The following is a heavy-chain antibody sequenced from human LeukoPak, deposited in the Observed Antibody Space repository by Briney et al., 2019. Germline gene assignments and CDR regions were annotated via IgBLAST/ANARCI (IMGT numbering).Heavy chain of an antibody. J-gene: IGHJ6*03. Sequence: PGGSLRLSCAASGFTFSSYGMHWVRQAPGKGLEWVAVIWYGGSNKYYADSVKGRFTISRDNSKNTLYLQMNSLRAEDTAVYYCAKSHVGVGVGSYGSYYYYYMDVWGKGTTVTVSS. D-gene: IGHD1-26*01. CDR3: AKSHVGVGVGSYGSYYYYYMDV. V-gene: IGHV3-33*08. CDR2: IWYGGSNK. CDR1: GFTFSSYG.